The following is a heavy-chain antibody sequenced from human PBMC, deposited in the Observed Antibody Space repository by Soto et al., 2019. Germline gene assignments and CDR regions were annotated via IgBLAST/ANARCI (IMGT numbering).Heavy chain of an antibody. V-gene: IGHV3-30-3*01. CDR3: ASTLDV. J-gene: IGHJ6*02. CDR2: ISYDGSNK. Sequence: QVQLVESGGGVVQPGRSLRLSCAASGFTFSSYAMHWVRQAPGKGLEWVAVISYDGSNKYYADSVKGQFTISRDNSKNTLYLQMNSLRADDTAVYYCASTLDVWGQGTTVTVSS. CDR1: GFTFSSYA.